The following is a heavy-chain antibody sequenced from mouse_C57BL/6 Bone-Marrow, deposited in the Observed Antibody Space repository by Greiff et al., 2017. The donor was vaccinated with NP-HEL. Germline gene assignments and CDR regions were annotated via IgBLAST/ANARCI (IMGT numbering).Heavy chain of an antibody. CDR2: IFPGSGST. Sequence: QVQLQQSGPELVKPGASVKISCKASGYTFTDYYINWVKQRPGQGLEWIGWIFPGSGSTYYNEKFKGKATLTVDKSYSTAYMLLSSLTSEDSAVYFCAREGIYYYGSSNYFDYWGQGTTLTVSS. CDR3: AREGIYYYGSSNYFDY. V-gene: IGHV1-75*01. CDR1: GYTFTDYY. J-gene: IGHJ2*01. D-gene: IGHD1-1*01.